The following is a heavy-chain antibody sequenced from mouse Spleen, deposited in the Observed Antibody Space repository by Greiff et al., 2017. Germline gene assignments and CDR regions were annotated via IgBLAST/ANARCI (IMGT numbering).Heavy chain of an antibody. CDR1: GYTFTDYE. Sequence: QVQLKQSGAELVRPGASVTLSCKASGYTFTDYEMHWVKQTPVHGLEWIGAIDPETGGTAYNQKFKGKAILTADKSSSTAYMELRSLTSEDSAVYYCTSYYSFAYWGQGTLVTVSA. J-gene: IGHJ3*01. CDR3: TSYYSFAY. CDR2: IDPETGGT. V-gene: IGHV1-15*01. D-gene: IGHD1-1*01.